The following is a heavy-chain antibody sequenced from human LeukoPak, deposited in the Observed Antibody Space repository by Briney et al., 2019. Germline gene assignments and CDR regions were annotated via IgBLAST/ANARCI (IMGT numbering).Heavy chain of an antibody. J-gene: IGHJ3*02. V-gene: IGHV4-4*07. CDR2: IYTSGST. CDR3: ARSAAGIVGLTAFDI. D-gene: IGHD1-26*01. Sequence: KPSDTLSLTCIGSGGPISSYYWSWIRQPPGKGLEWLGCIYTSGSTNYNPSLKSRVTMSVDTSKIHFSLKLSSVTAADTAVYYCARSAAGIVGLTAFDIWGQGTMVTVSS. CDR1: GGPISSYY.